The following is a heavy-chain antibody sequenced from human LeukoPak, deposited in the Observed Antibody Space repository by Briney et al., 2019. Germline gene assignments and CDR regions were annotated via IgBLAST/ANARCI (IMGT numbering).Heavy chain of an antibody. Sequence: ASVKVSCKASGYTFTGYYMHWVRQAPGQGLEWMGWINPNSGGTNYAQKFQGRLTMTRDTSISTDYMELSRLGSDDTAVYYCARAIVAAAQRPHNWFDPWGKGTLVTVSS. D-gene: IGHD6-13*01. J-gene: IGHJ5*02. CDR1: GYTFTGYY. V-gene: IGHV1-2*02. CDR3: ARAIVAAAQRPHNWFDP. CDR2: INPNSGGT.